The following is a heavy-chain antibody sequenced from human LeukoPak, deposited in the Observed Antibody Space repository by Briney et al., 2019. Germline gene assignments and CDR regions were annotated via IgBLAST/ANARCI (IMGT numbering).Heavy chain of an antibody. CDR1: GYTFTGYY. CDR3: ARDLGIVATINHYYYGMDV. Sequence: ASVKVSCKASGYTFTGYYIHWVRQAPGQGLEWMGWINPNSGGTNYAQKFQGRVTMTRDTSISTAYMELSRLSSDDTAVYYCARDLGIVATINHYYYGMDVWGQGTTVTVSS. CDR2: INPNSGGT. J-gene: IGHJ6*02. D-gene: IGHD5-12*01. V-gene: IGHV1-2*02.